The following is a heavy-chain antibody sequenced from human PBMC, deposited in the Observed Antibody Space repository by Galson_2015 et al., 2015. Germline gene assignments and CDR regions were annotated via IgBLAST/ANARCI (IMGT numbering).Heavy chain of an antibody. CDR2: ISDVGSRI. CDR1: GFPFSDYY. D-gene: IGHD3-22*01. CDR3: AREHEPGYSTGWFDP. Sequence: SLRLSCAASGFPFSDYYMSWIRQAPGRGLEWLSYISDVGSRIYYADSVKGRFTISRDNAKDSLYLQMNSLRAEDTAIYYCAREHEPGYSTGWFDPWGQGTLVTASS. V-gene: IGHV3-11*01. J-gene: IGHJ5*02.